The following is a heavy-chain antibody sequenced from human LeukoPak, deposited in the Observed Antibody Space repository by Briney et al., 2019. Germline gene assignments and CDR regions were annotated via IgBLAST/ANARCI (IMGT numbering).Heavy chain of an antibody. V-gene: IGHV3-30*02. D-gene: IGHD3-16*01. CDR1: GFTFSNYG. Sequence: GGSLRLSCAASGFTFSNYGMHWVRQAPGKGLEWVAFIRYDGNNRFYGDSVKGRFTISRDNSKNSLHLQMNSLRGEDTALYYCAKDKIWGEDYFDYWGQGILVTVSS. J-gene: IGHJ4*02. CDR3: AKDKIWGEDYFDY. CDR2: IRYDGNNR.